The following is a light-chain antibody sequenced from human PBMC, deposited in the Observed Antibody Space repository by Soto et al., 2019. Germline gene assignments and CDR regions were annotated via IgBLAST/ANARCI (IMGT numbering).Light chain of an antibody. J-gene: IGKJ1*01. V-gene: IGKV3-15*01. CDR2: GAS. Sequence: IVMTRSPATLSVSPGERATHSCRASQSISNSLAWYQQKPGQAPRLLIYGASTRATGIPARFSGSGSGTQFTLTISSLQSEDFGTYYCQQYNTWPGTFGQGTKVEIK. CDR1: QSISNS. CDR3: QQYNTWPGT.